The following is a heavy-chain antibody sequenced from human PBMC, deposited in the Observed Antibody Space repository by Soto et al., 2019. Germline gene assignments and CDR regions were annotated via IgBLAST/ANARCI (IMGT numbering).Heavy chain of an antibody. CDR1: GGSISSSSYY. D-gene: IGHD5-18*01. J-gene: IGHJ6*02. Sequence: SETLSLTCPVSGGSISSSSYYWGWIRQPPGKGLEWIGSIYYSGSTYYNPSLKSRVTISVDTSKNQFSLKLSSVTAADTAVYYCACIFSGGYGYGFYYYGMDVWGQGTTVT. CDR2: IYYSGST. CDR3: ACIFSGGYGYGFYYYGMDV. V-gene: IGHV4-39*01.